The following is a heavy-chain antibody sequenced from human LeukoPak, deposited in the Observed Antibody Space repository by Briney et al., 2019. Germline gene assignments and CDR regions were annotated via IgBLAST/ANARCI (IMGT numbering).Heavy chain of an antibody. Sequence: AETLSLACTVSGGSISSYYWSWIRQPAAKGLEWVGRIDTIGSTKYYPSRKIRVTMSVDTYKNQFSLKLSSVTAADTAVYYCARDILLGRWLWNWFDIWGQGTLVTVS. CDR3: ARDILLGRWLWNWFDI. CDR1: GGSISSYY. V-gene: IGHV4-4*07. CDR2: IDTIGST. D-gene: IGHD5-24*01. J-gene: IGHJ5*02.